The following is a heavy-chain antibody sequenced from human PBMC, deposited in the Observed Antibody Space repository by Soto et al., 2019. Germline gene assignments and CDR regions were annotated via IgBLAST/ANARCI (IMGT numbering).Heavy chain of an antibody. V-gene: IGHV1-18*01. CDR3: ARDPLTLFGVVHYYYYYYMDV. D-gene: IGHD3-3*01. CDR2: ISAYNGNT. Sequence: GASVKVSCKASGYTFTSYGISWVRQAPGQGLEWMGWISAYNGNTNYAQKLQGRVTMTTDTSTSTAYMELRSLRSDDTAVYYCARDPLTLFGVVHYYYYYYMDVWGKGTTVTVSS. CDR1: GYTFTSYG. J-gene: IGHJ6*03.